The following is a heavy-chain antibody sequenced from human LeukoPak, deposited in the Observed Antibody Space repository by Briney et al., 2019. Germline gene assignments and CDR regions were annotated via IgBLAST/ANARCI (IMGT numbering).Heavy chain of an antibody. CDR3: TTEHYYDSSGYPFDY. V-gene: IGHV3-15*01. CDR2: IKSKTDGGTT. D-gene: IGHD3-22*01. J-gene: IGHJ4*02. CDR1: GFTFHNAW. Sequence: PGGSLRLSCAVSGFTFHNAWMSWVRQAPGKGLEWVGRIKSKTDGGTTDYAAPVKGRFTISRDDSKNTLYLQMNSLKTEDTAVYYCTTEHYYDSSGYPFDYWGQGTLVTVSS.